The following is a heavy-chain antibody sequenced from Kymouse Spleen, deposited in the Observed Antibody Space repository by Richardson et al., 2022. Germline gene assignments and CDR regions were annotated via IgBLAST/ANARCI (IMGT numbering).Heavy chain of an antibody. CDR1: GGSISSSNW. Sequence: QVQLQESGPGLVKPSGTLSLTCAVSGGSISSSNWWSWVRQPPGKGLEWIGEIYHSGSTNYNPSLKSRVTISVDKSKNQFSLKLSSVTAADTAVYYCARDHSNPYYYYYYGMDVWGQGTTVTVSS. CDR3: ARDHSNPYYYYYYGMDV. D-gene: IGHD4-11,IGHD4-11*01. CDR2: IYHSGST. V-gene: IGHV4-4*02. J-gene: IGHJ6*02.